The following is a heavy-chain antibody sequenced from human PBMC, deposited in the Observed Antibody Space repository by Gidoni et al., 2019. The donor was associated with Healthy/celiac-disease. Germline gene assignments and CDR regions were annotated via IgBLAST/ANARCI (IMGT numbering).Heavy chain of an antibody. Sequence: QVQLVQSGAEVKKPGASVKVSCQASGYTFTSYGISWVRPAPGQGLECMGWISAYNGNTNYAQKLQGRVTMTTDTSTSTADMELRSLRSDDTAVYYCARKLELRPFDYWGQGTLVTVSS. CDR2: ISAYNGNT. CDR1: GYTFTSYG. D-gene: IGHD1-7*01. CDR3: ARKLELRPFDY. V-gene: IGHV1-18*01. J-gene: IGHJ4*02.